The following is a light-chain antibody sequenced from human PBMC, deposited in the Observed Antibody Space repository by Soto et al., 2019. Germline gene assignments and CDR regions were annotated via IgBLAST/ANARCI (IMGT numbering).Light chain of an antibody. J-gene: IGKJ2*01. CDR2: GAS. CDR1: QSVSSSY. V-gene: IGKV3-20*01. CDR3: QQYGTSPYT. Sequence: EIVLTQSSGTLSLSPGERATLSCRASQSVSSSYLVWYQQKPGQAPRLLMSGASSRATGIPDRFSGSGSGTDFTLTISRLEPEDFAVYYCQQYGTSPYTFGQGTKLEIK.